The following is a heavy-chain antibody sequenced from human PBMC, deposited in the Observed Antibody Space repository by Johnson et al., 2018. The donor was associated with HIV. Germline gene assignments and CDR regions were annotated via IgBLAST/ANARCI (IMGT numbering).Heavy chain of an antibody. Sequence: VQLVESGGGLVQPGRSLRLSCTASGFTFGDYAMSWVRQAPGKGLEWVGFIRSKAYGGTTEYAASVKGRFTISRDDSKSIAYLQMNSLKTDDTAVYYCTRVFKAFDIWGQGTMVTVSS. CDR3: TRVFKAFDI. CDR2: IRSKAYGGTT. J-gene: IGHJ3*02. V-gene: IGHV3-49*04. D-gene: IGHD2-21*01. CDR1: GFTFGDYA.